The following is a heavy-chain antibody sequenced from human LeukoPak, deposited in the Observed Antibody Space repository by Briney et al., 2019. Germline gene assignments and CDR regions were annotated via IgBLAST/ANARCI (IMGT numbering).Heavy chain of an antibody. CDR2: IIPIFGTA. J-gene: IGHJ6*03. CDR3: ARSVRGVIKYYMDV. D-gene: IGHD3-10*01. V-gene: IGHV1-69*05. Sequence: SVKVSCKASGGTFSSYAISWVRQAPGQGLEWMGGIIPIFGTANYAQKFQGRVTITTDESTSTAYMELTSLRSEDTAVYYCARSVRGVIKYYMDVWGKGTTVTVSS. CDR1: GGTFSSYA.